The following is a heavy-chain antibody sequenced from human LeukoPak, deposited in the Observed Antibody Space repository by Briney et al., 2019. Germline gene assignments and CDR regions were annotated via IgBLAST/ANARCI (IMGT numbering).Heavy chain of an antibody. J-gene: IGHJ4*02. Sequence: SETLSLTCTVSAYSISGGYYWGWIRQPPGKGLEWIGTIYHSGNTYYNPSLKSRVTISIDTSKNQFSLKLSSVTATDTAVYYCARLRRSHLAELDYWGQGTLVTVSS. CDR3: ARLRRSHLAELDY. D-gene: IGHD3-16*01. V-gene: IGHV4-38-2*02. CDR1: AYSISGGYY. CDR2: IYHSGNT.